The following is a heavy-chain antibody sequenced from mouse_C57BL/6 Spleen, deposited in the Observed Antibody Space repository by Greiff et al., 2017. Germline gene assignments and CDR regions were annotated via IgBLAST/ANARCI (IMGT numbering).Heavy chain of an antibody. CDR3: ARKTTADY. CDR1: GYAFSSYW. J-gene: IGHJ2*01. Sequence: VKLVESGAELVKPGASVKISCKASGYAFSSYWMNWVKQRPGKGLEWIGKIYPGDGDTNYNGKFKGKATLTADKSSSTAYMQLSRLTSEDSAVYLCARKTTADYWGQGTTLTVSS. D-gene: IGHD1-2*01. V-gene: IGHV1-80*01. CDR2: IYPGDGDT.